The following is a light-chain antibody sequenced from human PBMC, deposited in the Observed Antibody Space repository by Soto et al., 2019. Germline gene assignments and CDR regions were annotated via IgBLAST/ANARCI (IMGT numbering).Light chain of an antibody. CDR3: SSYTSSSTPYV. CDR1: SSDVGGYNY. Sequence: QSALTQPASGSGSPGQSITISCTGTSSDVGGYNYVSWYQQHPGKAPKLMIYDVSNRPSGVSNRFSGSKSGNTASLTISGLQAEDEADYYCSSYTSSSTPYVFCTGTEVTVL. V-gene: IGLV2-14*01. CDR2: DVS. J-gene: IGLJ1*01.